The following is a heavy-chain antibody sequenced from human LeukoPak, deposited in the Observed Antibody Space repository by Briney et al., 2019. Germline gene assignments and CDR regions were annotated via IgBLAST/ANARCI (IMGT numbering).Heavy chain of an antibody. CDR2: IYYSGST. D-gene: IGHD1-26*01. CDR3: ARDNSMGDTVWWFDP. V-gene: IGHV4-59*12. J-gene: IGHJ5*02. CDR1: GGSISSYY. Sequence: SETLSLTCTVSGGSISSYYWSWIRQPPGKGLEWIGYIYYSGSTNYNPSLKSRVTISVDTSKNQFSLKLSSVTAADTAVYYCARDNSMGDTVWWFDPWGQGTLVTVSS.